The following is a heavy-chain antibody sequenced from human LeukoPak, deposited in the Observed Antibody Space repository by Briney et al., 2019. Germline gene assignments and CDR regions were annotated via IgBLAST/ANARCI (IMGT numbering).Heavy chain of an antibody. J-gene: IGHJ5*02. CDR1: GYTFTGYY. Sequence: ASVKVSCKASGYTFTGYYMHWVRQAPGQGLEWMGWINPNSGGTNYAQKFQGRVTMTRDTSISTAYMELSRLRSDDTAVYYCARRYNWNYDRFDPWGQGTLVTVSS. CDR3: ARRYNWNYDRFDP. D-gene: IGHD1-7*01. V-gene: IGHV1-2*02. CDR2: INPNSGGT.